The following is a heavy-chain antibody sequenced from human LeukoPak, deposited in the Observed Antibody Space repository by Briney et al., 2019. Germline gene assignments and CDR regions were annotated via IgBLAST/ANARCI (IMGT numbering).Heavy chain of an antibody. J-gene: IGHJ6*03. CDR3: ARESVRPEGYYYYMDV. Sequence: GGSLRLSCAASGFTFSSYSMNWVRQAPGKGLEWVSYISSSSSTIYYADSVKGRFTISRDNAKNSLYLQMNSLRAEDTAVYYCARESVRPEGYYYYMDVWGKGTTVTVSS. CDR2: ISSSSSTI. V-gene: IGHV3-48*01. CDR1: GFTFSSYS.